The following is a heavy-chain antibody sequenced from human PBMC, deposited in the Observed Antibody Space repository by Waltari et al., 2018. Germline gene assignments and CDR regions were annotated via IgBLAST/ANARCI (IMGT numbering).Heavy chain of an antibody. J-gene: IGHJ4*02. Sequence: EVQLVESGGGLVRPGGYVRLSWAASGFTVSNAWLSWGRQATGKGLEWVCRIKSNTDGGTTDYAAPVKGRFTISIDDSKHTLYLQMNSLKTQDTAVYYCPTDIHGDYVHYWGQGTMVTVSS. D-gene: IGHD4-17*01. V-gene: IGHV3-15*01. CDR2: IKSNTDGGTT. CDR3: PTDIHGDYVHY. CDR1: GFTVSNAW.